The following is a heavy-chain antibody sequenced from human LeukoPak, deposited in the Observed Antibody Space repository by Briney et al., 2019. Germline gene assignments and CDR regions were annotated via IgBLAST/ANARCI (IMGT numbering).Heavy chain of an antibody. J-gene: IGHJ4*02. CDR1: GFTFSSYG. CDR3: ARDNDYDFWSGYDY. V-gene: IGHV3-33*01. CDR2: IWYDGSNK. D-gene: IGHD3-3*01. Sequence: GGSLRLPCAASGFTFSSYGMHWVRQAPGKGLEWVAVIWYDGSNKYYADSVKGRFTISRDNSKNTLYLQMNSLRAEDTAVYYCARDNDYDFWSGYDYWGQGTLVTVSS.